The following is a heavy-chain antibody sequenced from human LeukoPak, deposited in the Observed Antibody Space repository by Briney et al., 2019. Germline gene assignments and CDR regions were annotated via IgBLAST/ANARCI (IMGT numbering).Heavy chain of an antibody. Sequence: ASVKVSCKASGYTFTNYDINWVRQATGQGFEWMGWINPNSGGTNYAQKFQGRVTMTRDTSISTAYMELSRLRSDDTAVYYCARDGSWFGELLWMQQIDYWGQGTLVTVSS. CDR3: ARDGSWFGELLWMQQIDY. D-gene: IGHD3-10*01. CDR2: INPNSGGT. J-gene: IGHJ4*02. V-gene: IGHV1-2*02. CDR1: GYTFTNYD.